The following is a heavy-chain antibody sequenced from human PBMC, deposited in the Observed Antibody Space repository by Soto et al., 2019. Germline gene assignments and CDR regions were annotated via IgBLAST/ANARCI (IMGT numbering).Heavy chain of an antibody. CDR3: ARDVVPAAKYHSDY. CDR1: GFTFSSYS. V-gene: IGHV3-21*01. CDR2: ISSSSSYI. J-gene: IGHJ4*02. D-gene: IGHD2-2*01. Sequence: GGSLRLSCAASGFTFSSYSMNWVRQAPGKGLEWVSSISSSSSYIYYADSVKGRFTISRDNAKNSLYLQMNSLRAEDTAVYYCARDVVPAAKYHSDYWGQGTLVTVSS.